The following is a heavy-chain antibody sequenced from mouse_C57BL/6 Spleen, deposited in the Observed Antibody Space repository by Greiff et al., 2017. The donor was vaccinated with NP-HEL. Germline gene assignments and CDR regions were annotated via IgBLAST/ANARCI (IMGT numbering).Heavy chain of an antibody. Sequence: QVQLQQSGAELVKPGASVKISCKASGYAFSSYWMNWVKQRPGKGLEWIGKIYPGDGDTNYNGKFKGKATLTADKSSSTAYMQLSSLTSEDSAVYFCARFPHYYGSSYAMDYWGQGTSVTVSS. CDR3: ARFPHYYGSSYAMDY. CDR2: IYPGDGDT. J-gene: IGHJ4*01. CDR1: GYAFSSYW. V-gene: IGHV1-80*01. D-gene: IGHD1-1*01.